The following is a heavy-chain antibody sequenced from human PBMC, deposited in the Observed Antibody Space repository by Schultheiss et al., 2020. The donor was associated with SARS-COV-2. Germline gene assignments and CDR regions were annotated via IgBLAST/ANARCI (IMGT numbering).Heavy chain of an antibody. J-gene: IGHJ5*02. V-gene: IGHV3-30*07. CDR1: GFTFSSYA. CDR2: ISYDGSNK. CDR3: AREGYSSGHYR. Sequence: GGSLRLSCAASGFTFSSYAMHWVRQAPGKGLEWVAVISYDGSNKYYADSVKGRFTISRDNSKNTLYLQMNSLRADDTAMYYCAREGYSSGHYRWGQGTLVTVSS. D-gene: IGHD6-19*01.